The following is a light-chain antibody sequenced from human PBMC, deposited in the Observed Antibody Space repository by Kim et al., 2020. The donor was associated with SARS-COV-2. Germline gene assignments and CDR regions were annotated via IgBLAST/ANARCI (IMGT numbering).Light chain of an antibody. V-gene: IGKV1-33*01. Sequence: DIQMTQSPSSLSASVGDRVTVTCQASQDISNRLNWYQQKPGKAPKLLIYDASNLETGVPSRFSGSGSGTDFTFTISSLQPEDIATYYCQQYANLPPITFGLGTRLEIK. CDR1: QDISNR. J-gene: IGKJ5*01. CDR2: DAS. CDR3: QQYANLPPIT.